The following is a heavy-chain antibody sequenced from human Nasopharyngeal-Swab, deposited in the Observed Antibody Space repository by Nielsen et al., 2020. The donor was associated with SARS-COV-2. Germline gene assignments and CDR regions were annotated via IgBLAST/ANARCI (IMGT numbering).Heavy chain of an antibody. D-gene: IGHD3-22*01. CDR3: ARSITYYYDGSGSPSYGLDV. Sequence: WVRQALGQGLEWGGGLIPVFGTTHYSQKFQDRLRVTADASTDTAYMELSSLRSDDTAVYYCARSITYYYDGSGSPSYGLDVWGQGTTVTVSS. CDR2: LIPVFGTT. V-gene: IGHV1-69*01. J-gene: IGHJ6*02.